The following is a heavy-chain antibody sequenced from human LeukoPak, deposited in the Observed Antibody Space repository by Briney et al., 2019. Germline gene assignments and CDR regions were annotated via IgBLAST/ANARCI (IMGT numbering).Heavy chain of an antibody. J-gene: IGHJ1*01. V-gene: IGHV3-30*04. CDR3: ATFLAVIAARDSLYFQH. D-gene: IGHD6-6*01. CDR1: GFSFNDYD. Sequence: PGGSLRLSCAASGFSFNDYDMHWVRQAPGKGPEWVAVISYDGKKSYYADSVKGRFTISRDNSKSTLYLQMNSLRAEDTAVYYCATFLAVIAARDSLYFQHWGQGTLVSVSS. CDR2: ISYDGKKS.